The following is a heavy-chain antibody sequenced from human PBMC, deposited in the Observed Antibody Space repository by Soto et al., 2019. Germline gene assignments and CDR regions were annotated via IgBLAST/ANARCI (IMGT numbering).Heavy chain of an antibody. D-gene: IGHD6-13*01. V-gene: IGHV3-23*01. CDR2: ISGSGGST. CDR1: GFTFSSYA. Sequence: GGSLRLSCAASGFTFSSYAMSWVRQAPGKGLEWVSAISGSGGSTYYADSVKGRFTISRDNSKNTLYLQMNSLRAEDTAVYYCAKDSQPKAAAAFNWFDPWGQGTLVTVSS. J-gene: IGHJ5*02. CDR3: AKDSQPKAAAAFNWFDP.